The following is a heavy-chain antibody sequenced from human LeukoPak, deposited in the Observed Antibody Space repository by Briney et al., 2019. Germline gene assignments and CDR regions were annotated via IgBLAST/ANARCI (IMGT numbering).Heavy chain of an antibody. CDR3: ARVSSGWLFDY. D-gene: IGHD6-19*01. V-gene: IGHV4-59*01. CDR2: IYYSGST. Sequence: PSETLSLTCPVSGGSISSYYWSWIRQPPAKGLEGVGYIYYSGSTNHNPSLKSRVTISLDQSKNQFSLMLNSVTAADTAVYYWARVSSGWLFDYWGQGTLVTVSS. CDR1: GGSISSYY. J-gene: IGHJ4*02.